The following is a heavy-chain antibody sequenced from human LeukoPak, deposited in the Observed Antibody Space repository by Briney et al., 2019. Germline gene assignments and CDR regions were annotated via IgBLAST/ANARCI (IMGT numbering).Heavy chain of an antibody. CDR1: GFTFTTYW. CDR2: IKQDGSEA. Sequence: GGSLRLSCTASGFTFTTYWMAWVRQAPGKGLEWVANIKQDGSEAYYAESVRGRFTISRDNAKNSLYLQMNSLRAEDTALYYCAKDARYSSGWGYFDYWGQGTLVTVSS. CDR3: AKDARYSSGWGYFDY. J-gene: IGHJ4*02. V-gene: IGHV3-7*03. D-gene: IGHD6-19*01.